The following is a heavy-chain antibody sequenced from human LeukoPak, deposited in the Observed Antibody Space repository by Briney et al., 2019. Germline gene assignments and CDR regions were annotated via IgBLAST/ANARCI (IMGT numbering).Heavy chain of an antibody. CDR1: GYSISSGYY. CDR3: AREGLGWQQLVKTFDY. CDR2: IYHSGST. V-gene: IGHV4-38-2*02. D-gene: IGHD6-13*01. Sequence: SETLSLTCTVSGYSISSGYYWGWIRQPPGKGLEWIGSIYHSGSTYYNPSLKSRVTISVDTSKNQFSLKLSSVTAADTAVYYCAREGLGWQQLVKTFDYWGQGTLVTVSS. J-gene: IGHJ4*02.